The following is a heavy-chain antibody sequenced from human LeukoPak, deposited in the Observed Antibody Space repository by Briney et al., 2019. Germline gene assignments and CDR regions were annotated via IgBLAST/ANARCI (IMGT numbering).Heavy chain of an antibody. V-gene: IGHV1-46*01. J-gene: IGHJ4*02. CDR2: INPSGGST. CDR3: ARGVLWAPFDY. CDR1: GYTFTSYY. D-gene: IGHD1-26*01. Sequence: ASVKLSCKASGYTFTSYYMHWVRQAPGQGLEWMGIINPSGGSTSYAQKFQGRVTMTRDMSTSTVYMELSSLRSEDTAVYYCARGVLWAPFDYWGQGTLVTVSS.